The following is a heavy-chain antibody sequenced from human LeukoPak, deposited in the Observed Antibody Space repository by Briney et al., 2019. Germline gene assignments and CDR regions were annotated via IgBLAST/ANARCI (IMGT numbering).Heavy chain of an antibody. Sequence: GGSLRLSCAASGFTFSSYGMHWVRQAPGKGLEWVAVIWYDGSNKHYADSVKGRFTISRDNSKNTLYLQMNSLRAEDTAVYYCARERGSYSSSWYVDCWGQGTLVTVSS. CDR2: IWYDGSNK. CDR3: ARERGSYSSSWYVDC. CDR1: GFTFSSYG. V-gene: IGHV3-33*01. J-gene: IGHJ4*02. D-gene: IGHD6-13*01.